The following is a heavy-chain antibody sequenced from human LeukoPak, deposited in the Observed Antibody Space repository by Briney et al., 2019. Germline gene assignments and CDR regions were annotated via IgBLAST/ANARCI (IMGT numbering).Heavy chain of an antibody. CDR2: IYLYGTT. V-gene: IGHV4-4*02. J-gene: IGHJ5*02. Sequence: PSETLSLTCSVSIGSISSSKWWSWVRQSPVKGLEWIGEIYLYGTTNYNPSFTSRVTMSVDRSRNQFSLKLTSVTAADTAVYYCARGRAAAGPRFDPWGQGTLVTVSS. D-gene: IGHD6-13*01. CDR1: IGSISSSKW. CDR3: ARGRAAAGPRFDP.